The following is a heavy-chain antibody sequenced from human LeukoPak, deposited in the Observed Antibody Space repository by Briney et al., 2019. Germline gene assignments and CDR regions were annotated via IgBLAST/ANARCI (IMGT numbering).Heavy chain of an antibody. CDR1: GFTFSSYW. J-gene: IGHJ6*02. D-gene: IGHD3-3*01. Sequence: GGSLRLSCAASGFTFSSYWMNWARQAPGKGLEWVASINHNGNVNYYVDSVKGRFTISRDNSKNTLYLQMNSLRAEDTAVYYCAKDRGIFGVRYYGMDVWGQGTTVTVSS. CDR3: AKDRGIFGVRYYGMDV. CDR2: INHNGNVN. V-gene: IGHV3-7*03.